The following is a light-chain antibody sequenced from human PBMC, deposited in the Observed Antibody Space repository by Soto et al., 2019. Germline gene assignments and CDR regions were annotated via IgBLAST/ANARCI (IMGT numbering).Light chain of an antibody. CDR3: SSYTTASIPV. J-gene: IGLJ2*01. Sequence: QSALTQPASVSASPGQSITISCTGTSGDIGAYDYVSWYQHHPAKAPKLIIYDVTNRPSGVSTRFSGSKSGTTASLTISGLRADDEADYYCSSYTTASIPVFGGGTKLTVL. V-gene: IGLV2-14*03. CDR2: DVT. CDR1: SGDIGAYDY.